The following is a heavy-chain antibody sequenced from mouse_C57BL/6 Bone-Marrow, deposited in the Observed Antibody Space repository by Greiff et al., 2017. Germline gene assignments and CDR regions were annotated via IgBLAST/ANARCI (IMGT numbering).Heavy chain of an antibody. J-gene: IGHJ4*01. CDR3: ARRDYGKDYCAMDY. CDR1: GFTFSSYG. Sequence: VQLQQSGGDLVKPGGSLKLSCAASGFTFSSYGMSWVRQTPDKRLEWVATISSGGSYTYYPDSVKGRFTISRDNAKNTLYLQMSSLKSEDTAMYYCARRDYGKDYCAMDYWGQGTSVTVSS. D-gene: IGHD1-1*01. CDR2: ISSGGSYT. V-gene: IGHV5-6*01.